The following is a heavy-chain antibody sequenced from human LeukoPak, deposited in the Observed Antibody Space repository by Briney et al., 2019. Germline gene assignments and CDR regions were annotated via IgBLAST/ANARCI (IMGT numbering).Heavy chain of an antibody. CDR1: GGTFSSYA. CDR2: IIPIFGTA. V-gene: IGHV1-69*01. J-gene: IGHJ5*02. CDR3: ARHSYCSGGSCYRGWFDP. Sequence: VKVSXXASGGTFSSYAISWVRQAPGQGLEWMGGIIPIFGTANYAQKFQGRVTITADESTSTAYMELSSLRSEDTAVYYCARHSYCSGGSCYRGWFDPWGQGTLVAVSS. D-gene: IGHD2-15*01.